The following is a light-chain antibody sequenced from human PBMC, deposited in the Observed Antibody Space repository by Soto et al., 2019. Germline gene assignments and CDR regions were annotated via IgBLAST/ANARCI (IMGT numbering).Light chain of an antibody. CDR1: KFDIGRYDY. CDR3: SSYTSASALGI. CDR2: EVN. J-gene: IGLJ2*01. V-gene: IGLV2-14*01. Sequence: QSALTQPASVSGSPGQTITISCAGTKFDIGRYDYVSWYRQHPGVAPKLIIFEVNNRPSGVSNRFSGSKSGNTASLTIFGLQVEDEALYFCSSYTSASALGIFGGGTKLTVL.